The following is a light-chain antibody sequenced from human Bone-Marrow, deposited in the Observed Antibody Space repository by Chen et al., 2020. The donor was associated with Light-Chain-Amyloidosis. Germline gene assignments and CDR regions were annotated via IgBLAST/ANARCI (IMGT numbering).Light chain of an antibody. CDR2: EDD. V-gene: IGLV6-57*01. J-gene: IGLJ3*02. CDR1: SGSIATNY. CDR3: QSYQGSSQGM. Sequence: NFMLTQPHSVLESPGKTVIISCTRSSGSIATNYVQWYQQRPGSSPTTVIYEDDQRPSGVPDRFSGSSDRSSNSASLTVSGLETEDEADYYCQSYQGSSQGMFGGGTKLTVL.